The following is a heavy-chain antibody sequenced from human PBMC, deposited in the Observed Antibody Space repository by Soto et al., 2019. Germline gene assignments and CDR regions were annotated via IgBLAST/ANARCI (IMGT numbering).Heavy chain of an antibody. CDR3: ATEDDYSNHYYYYYGMDV. Sequence: QVQLVQSGAEVKKPGSSVKVSCKASGGTFSSYAISWVRQAPGQGLEWMGGSIPIFGTANYAQKFQGRVTITADESTSTAYMELSSLRSEDTAVYYCATEDDYSNHYYYYYGMDVWGQGTTVTVSS. V-gene: IGHV1-69*01. J-gene: IGHJ6*02. CDR2: SIPIFGTA. D-gene: IGHD4-4*01. CDR1: GGTFSSYA.